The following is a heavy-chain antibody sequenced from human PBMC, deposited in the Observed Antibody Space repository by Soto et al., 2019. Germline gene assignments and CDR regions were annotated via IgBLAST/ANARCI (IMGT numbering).Heavy chain of an antibody. CDR3: ARDIDFDIDY. CDR2: IYSKAGTI. J-gene: IGHJ4*02. D-gene: IGHD3-9*01. CDR1: GYIFNNFG. V-gene: IGHV1-18*01. Sequence: QVQLVQSGAEVQKPGASVKVSCKTSGYIFNNFGITWVRPAPGLGLEWLGWIYSKAGTINFAQKFQGSVTMNTDTSTSTAYMELRSPTFDDSAVYFCARDIDFDIDYWGQGTLVTVS.